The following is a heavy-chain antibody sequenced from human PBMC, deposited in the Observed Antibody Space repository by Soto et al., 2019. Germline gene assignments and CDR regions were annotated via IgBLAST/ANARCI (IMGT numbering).Heavy chain of an antibody. CDR3: ARTDYGDYGGFDL. CDR1: GGSISDSY. D-gene: IGHD4-17*01. CDR2: IYYSGST. Sequence: PSETLSLTCTVSGGSISDSYWGWIRQPPGKGLEWIGYIYYSGSTKYNPSLKSRVTISVDTSKNQFSLKLSSVTAADTAVYYCARTDYGDYGGFDLWGRGTLVTVSS. V-gene: IGHV4-59*01. J-gene: IGHJ2*01.